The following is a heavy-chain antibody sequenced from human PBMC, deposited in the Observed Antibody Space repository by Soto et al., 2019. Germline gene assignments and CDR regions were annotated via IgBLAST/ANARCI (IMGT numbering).Heavy chain of an antibody. Sequence: RASVKVSCKASGGTFSSYAISWVLQAPGQGLEWMGGIIPIFGTANYAQKFQGRVTITADKSTSTAYMELSSLRSEDTAVYYCALAMVRGVIIRGGPYYYYGMDVWGQGTTVTVSS. CDR1: GGTFSSYA. CDR3: ALAMVRGVIIRGGPYYYYGMDV. CDR2: IIPIFGTA. D-gene: IGHD3-10*01. J-gene: IGHJ6*02. V-gene: IGHV1-69*06.